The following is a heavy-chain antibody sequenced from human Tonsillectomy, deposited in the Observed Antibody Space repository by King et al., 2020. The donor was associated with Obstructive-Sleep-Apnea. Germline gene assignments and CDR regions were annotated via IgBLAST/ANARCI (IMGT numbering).Heavy chain of an antibody. CDR1: GFTFSSYG. Sequence: VQLVESGGGVVQPGRSLRLSCAASGFTFSSYGMHWVRQAPGKGLEWVAFIRYDGSNKYYADSVKGRFTISRDNSKNTLYLQMNSLIAEDTAVYYCAKDQENTVTCFDYGGQGTLVTVSS. J-gene: IGHJ4*02. CDR3: AKDQENTVTCFDY. D-gene: IGHD4-11*01. V-gene: IGHV3-30*02. CDR2: IRYDGSNK.